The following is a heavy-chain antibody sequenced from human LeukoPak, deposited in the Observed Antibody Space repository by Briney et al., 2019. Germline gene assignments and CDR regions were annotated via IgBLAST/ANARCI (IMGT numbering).Heavy chain of an antibody. CDR1: GGSISSYY. V-gene: IGHV4-59*01. D-gene: IGHD6-13*01. CDR3: ARGGYSSSWDYIDY. Sequence: SGPTLVKPSETLSLTCTVSGGSISSYYWSWIRQPPGKGLEWIGYIYYSGSTNYNPSLKSRVTISVDTSKNQFSLKLSSVTAADTAVYYCARGGYSSSWDYIDYWGQGTLVTVSS. CDR2: IYYSGST. J-gene: IGHJ4*02.